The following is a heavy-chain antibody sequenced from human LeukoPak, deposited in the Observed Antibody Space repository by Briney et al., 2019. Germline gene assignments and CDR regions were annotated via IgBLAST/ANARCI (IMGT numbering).Heavy chain of an antibody. CDR2: ISDNGGRT. V-gene: IGHV3-23*01. CDR3: ARDLDFWSGYPD. CDR1: GFTFSGYA. D-gene: IGHD3-3*01. J-gene: IGHJ4*02. Sequence: GGSLRLSCAASGFTFSGYAMSWVRQAPGKGLEWVSTISDNGGRTYYADSVKGRFTISRDNSKNTLFLQMNSLRAEDSAVYYCARDLDFWSGYPDWGQGTLVTVSS.